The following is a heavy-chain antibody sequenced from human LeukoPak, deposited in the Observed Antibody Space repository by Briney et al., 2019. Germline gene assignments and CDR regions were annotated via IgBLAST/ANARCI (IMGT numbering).Heavy chain of an antibody. CDR3: ASGVLRFLEWPEGYYYYGMDV. CDR2: INHSGST. V-gene: IGHV4-34*01. Sequence: SETLSLTCAVYGGSFSGYYWSWIRQPPGKGLEWIGEINHSGSTNYNPSLKSRVTISVDTSKNQFSLKLSSVTAADTAVYYCASGVLRFLEWPEGYYYYGMDVWGQGTTVTVSS. J-gene: IGHJ6*02. CDR1: GGSFSGYY. D-gene: IGHD3-3*01.